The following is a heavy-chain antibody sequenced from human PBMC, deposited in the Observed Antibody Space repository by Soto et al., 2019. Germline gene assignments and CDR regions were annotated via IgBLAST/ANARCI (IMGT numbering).Heavy chain of an antibody. CDR2: ISTDGNRE. V-gene: IGHV3-30-3*01. D-gene: IGHD3-22*01. CDR3: AREDESSGPAGTFHH. CDR1: GFTFNTYV. J-gene: IGHJ1*01. Sequence: PGGSLRLSCAASGFTFNTYVMHWVRHAPGKGLEWVAGISTDGNREHYADSVKGRFTISRDNSKSTLNLQMNSLTGGDTAVYHCAREDESSGPAGTFHHWGQST.